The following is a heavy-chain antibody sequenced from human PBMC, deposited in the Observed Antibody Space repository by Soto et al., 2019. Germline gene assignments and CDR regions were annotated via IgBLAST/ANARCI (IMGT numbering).Heavy chain of an antibody. Sequence: QVQLVRSGPEVKKPGASVRVSCMTSGYAFTSYGVNWVRQVPGQGLEWMGWIAPHSGRTTYLPKFQGRVTITADPSTNTAYMELTSLSSDDTGIYFCARAATGSYHSAYWGQGTVVTVSA. J-gene: IGHJ4*02. D-gene: IGHD3-10*01. CDR1: GYAFTSYG. CDR2: IAPHSGRT. V-gene: IGHV1-18*04. CDR3: ARAATGSYHSAY.